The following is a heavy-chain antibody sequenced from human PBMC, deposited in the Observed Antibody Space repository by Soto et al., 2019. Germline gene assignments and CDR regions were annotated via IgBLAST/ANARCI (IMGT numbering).Heavy chain of an antibody. J-gene: IGHJ5*02. CDR1: GYTFTGYY. V-gene: IGHV1-2*04. D-gene: IGHD2-2*01. CDR2: INPNSGGT. CDR3: ARGPRYCSSTSCSLRGP. Sequence: QVQLVQSGAEVKKPGASVKVSCKASGYTFTGYYMHWVRQAPGQGLEWMGWINPNSGGTSYAQKFQGWVTMTRDTSISTAYMELSRLRSDDTAVYYCARGPRYCSSTSCSLRGPWGQGTLVTVSS.